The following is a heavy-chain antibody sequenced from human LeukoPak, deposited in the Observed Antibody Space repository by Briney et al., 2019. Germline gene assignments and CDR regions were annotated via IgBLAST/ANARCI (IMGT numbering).Heavy chain of an antibody. V-gene: IGHV4-39*01. J-gene: IGHJ4*02. Sequence: SETLSLTCTVSGGSISSSSYYWGWLRQPPGKGLEWIGSIYYSGSTYYNPSLKSRVTISVDTSKNQFSLKLSSVTAADTAVYCCARSPRGYSYEYYFDYWGQGTLVTVSS. CDR1: GGSISSSSYY. CDR2: IYYSGST. D-gene: IGHD5-18*01. CDR3: ARSPRGYSYEYYFDY.